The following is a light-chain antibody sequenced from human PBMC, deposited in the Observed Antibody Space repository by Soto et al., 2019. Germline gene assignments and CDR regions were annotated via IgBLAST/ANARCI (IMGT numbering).Light chain of an antibody. Sequence: DIQMTQSPSTLSASVGDRVTITCRASQSINSWLAWYQQKPGKAPNLLIYKASSLESGVPSRFSGSGSGTEFTLTISGLQPDDFATYYCQQYDSYSWTFGQGTKVEIK. J-gene: IGKJ1*01. CDR1: QSINSW. CDR3: QQYDSYSWT. CDR2: KAS. V-gene: IGKV1-5*03.